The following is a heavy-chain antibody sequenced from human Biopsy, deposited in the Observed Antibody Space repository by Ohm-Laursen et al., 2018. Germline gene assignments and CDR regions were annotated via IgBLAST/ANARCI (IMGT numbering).Heavy chain of an antibody. V-gene: IGHV4-59*08. CDR3: ARRGSGGRSFDY. D-gene: IGHD2-15*01. CDR1: GDSINSSY. Sequence: SDTLSLTWTASGDSINSSYWSWIRQAPGKGLEWIGFISNSGNTNYNPSLKSRVTISADTSKNQFSLKLGSVTVADTAVFYCARRGSGGRSFDYWGQGSLVTVSS. J-gene: IGHJ4*02. CDR2: ISNSGNT.